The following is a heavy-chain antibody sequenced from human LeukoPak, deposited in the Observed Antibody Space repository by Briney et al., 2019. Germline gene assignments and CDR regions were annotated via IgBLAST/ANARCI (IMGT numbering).Heavy chain of an antibody. CDR3: GRDPRLGIRGYTYGYFDY. CDR2: INTNTGKA. Sequence: GASVKVSCKASGYSFSSHAISWVRQAPGQGREWMGWINTNTGKATYAQGFTGRDVFSLDKSISTAYLQMSGLREDDTAVYYCGRDPRLGIRGYTYGYFDYWGQGTLVTVSS. CDR1: GYSFSSHA. J-gene: IGHJ4*02. D-gene: IGHD5-18*01. V-gene: IGHV7-4-1*02.